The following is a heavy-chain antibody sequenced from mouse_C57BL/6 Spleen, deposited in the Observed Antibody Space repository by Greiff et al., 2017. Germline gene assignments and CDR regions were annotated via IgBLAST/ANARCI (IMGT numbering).Heavy chain of an antibody. CDR2: ISSGGSYT. CDR3: ARGSTMVTTGAMDY. J-gene: IGHJ4*01. CDR1: GFTFSSYG. D-gene: IGHD2-2*01. Sequence: EVKLEESGGDLVKPGGSLKLSCAASGFTFSSYGMSWVRQTPDKRLEWVATISSGGSYTYYPDSVKGRFTISRDNAKNTLYLQMSSLKSEDTAMYYCARGSTMVTTGAMDYWGQGTSVTVSS. V-gene: IGHV5-6*02.